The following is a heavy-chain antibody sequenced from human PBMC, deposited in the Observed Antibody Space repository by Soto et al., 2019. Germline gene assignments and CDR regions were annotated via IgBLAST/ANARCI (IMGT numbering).Heavy chain of an antibody. CDR2: IYYSGST. J-gene: IGHJ4*02. V-gene: IGHV4-31*03. D-gene: IGHD2-15*01. CDR1: GVSIRSGGYY. CDR3: ARSRHRSGPTPLLY. Sequence: SDTLSLTCPVSGVSIRSGGYYWSWIRQHPGKGLEWIGHIYYSGSTYYNPSLKSRVTISVDTSKNQFSLKLSSVTAADTAVYDVARSRHRSGPTPLLYWAQLPLLIVS.